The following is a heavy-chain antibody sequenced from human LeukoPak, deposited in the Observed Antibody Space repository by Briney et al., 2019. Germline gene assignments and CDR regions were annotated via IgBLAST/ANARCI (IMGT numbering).Heavy chain of an antibody. V-gene: IGHV1-2*02. CDR3: AAASKYSSGWFDFDY. J-gene: IGHJ4*02. CDR2: INPNSGGT. Sequence: GASVKVSCKASGYTFTGYYMHWVRQAPGQGLEGMGWINPNSGGTNYAQKFQGRVTMTRDTSISTAYMELSRLRSDDTAVYYCAAASKYSSGWFDFDYWGQGTLVTVSS. CDR1: GYTFTGYY. D-gene: IGHD6-19*01.